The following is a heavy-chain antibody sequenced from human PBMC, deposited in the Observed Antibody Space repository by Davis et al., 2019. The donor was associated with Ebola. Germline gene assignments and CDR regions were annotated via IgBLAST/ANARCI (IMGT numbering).Heavy chain of an antibody. J-gene: IGHJ4*02. CDR1: GFTFSSYW. CDR2: IKQDGSEK. Sequence: GGSLRLSCAASGFTFSSYWMSWVRQAPGKGLEWVANIKQDGSEKYYVDSVKGRFTISRDNAKNSLYLQMNSLRAEDTAVYYCARDVDPRDSNFDYWGQGTLVTVSS. CDR3: ARDVDPRDSNFDY. V-gene: IGHV3-7*01.